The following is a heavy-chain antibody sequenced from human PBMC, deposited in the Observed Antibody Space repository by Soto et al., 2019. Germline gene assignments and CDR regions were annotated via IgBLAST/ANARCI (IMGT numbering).Heavy chain of an antibody. V-gene: IGHV4-30-4*01. J-gene: IGHJ4*02. D-gene: IGHD3-22*01. CDR1: GGSISSGDYY. Sequence: SETLSLTCTVSGGSISSGDYYWSWIRQPPGKGLEWIGYIYYSGSTYYNPSLKSRVTISVDTSKNQFSLKLSSVTAADTAVYYCARAYYDSSGHPAFAHWGQGTLVTVSS. CDR3: ARAYYDSSGHPAFAH. CDR2: IYYSGST.